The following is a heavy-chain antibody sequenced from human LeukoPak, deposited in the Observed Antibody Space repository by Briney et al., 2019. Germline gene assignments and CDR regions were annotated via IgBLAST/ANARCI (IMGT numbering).Heavy chain of an antibody. V-gene: IGHV1-18*04. J-gene: IGHJ6*02. CDR1: GYTFTGYY. CDR2: ISAYNGNT. CDR3: ARDLFSDYYDSSGYPRADV. Sequence: ASVKVSCKASGYTFTGYYMHWVRQAPGQGLEWMGWISAYNGNTDYAQKLQGRVTMTTDTSTSTAYMELRSLRSDDTAVYYCARDLFSDYYDSSGYPRADVWGQGTTVTVSS. D-gene: IGHD3-22*01.